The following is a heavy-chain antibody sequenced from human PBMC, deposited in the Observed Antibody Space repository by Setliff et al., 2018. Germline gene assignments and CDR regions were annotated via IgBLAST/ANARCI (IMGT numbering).Heavy chain of an antibody. V-gene: IGHV3-23*01. CDR3: AKVLYPGVGYFYGMDV. Sequence: QPGGSLRLSCAASGLTFSSYDMNWVRQAPGEGLEWVSTITSSGGDTYYADSVKGRFIVSRDNSKSTLYLQMNSLRAEDTAIYYRAKVLYPGVGYFYGMDVWGQGTTVTVSS. CDR1: GLTFSSYD. J-gene: IGHJ6*02. CDR2: ITSSGGDT. D-gene: IGHD3-10*01.